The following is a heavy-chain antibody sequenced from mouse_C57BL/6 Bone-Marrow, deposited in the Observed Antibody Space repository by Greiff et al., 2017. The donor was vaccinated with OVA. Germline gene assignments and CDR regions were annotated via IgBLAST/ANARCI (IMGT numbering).Heavy chain of an antibody. CDR2: IYPGDGDT. J-gene: IGHJ4*01. D-gene: IGHD1-1*01. CDR3: ARDGSSPLYAMDY. Sequence: QVQLKESGPELVKPGASVKISCKASGYAFSSSWMNWVKQRPGKGLEWIGRIYPGDGDTNYNGKFKGKATLTADKSSSTDYMQLSSLTSEDSAVYFCARDGSSPLYAMDYWGQGTSVTVSS. V-gene: IGHV1-82*01. CDR1: GYAFSSSW.